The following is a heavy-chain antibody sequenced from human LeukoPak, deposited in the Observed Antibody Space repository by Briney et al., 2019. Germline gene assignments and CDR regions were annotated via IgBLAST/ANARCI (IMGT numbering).Heavy chain of an antibody. CDR2: IRSKAYGGTT. Sequence: GGSLRLSCAASGFTFSSYAMSWVRQAPGKGLEWVGFIRSKAYGGTTEYAASVKGRFTISRDDSKSIAYLQMNSLKTEDTAVYYCTRELGPPVGAIDYWGQGTLVTVSS. D-gene: IGHD1-26*01. V-gene: IGHV3-49*04. J-gene: IGHJ4*02. CDR1: GFTFSSYA. CDR3: TRELGPPVGAIDY.